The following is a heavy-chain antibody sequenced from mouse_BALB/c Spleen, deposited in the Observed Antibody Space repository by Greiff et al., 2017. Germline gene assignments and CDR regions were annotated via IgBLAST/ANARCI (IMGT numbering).Heavy chain of an antibody. J-gene: IGHJ2*01. V-gene: IGHV1-69*02. CDR1: GYTFTSYW. D-gene: IGHD3-2*02. CDR3: TRSGDHFDY. Sequence: VQLQQPGAELVRPGASVKLSCKASGYTFTSYWINWVKQRPGQGLEWIGNIYPSDSYTNYNQKFKDKATLTVDKSSSTAYMQLSSPTSEDSAVYYCTRSGDHFDYWGQGTTLTVSS. CDR2: IYPSDSYT.